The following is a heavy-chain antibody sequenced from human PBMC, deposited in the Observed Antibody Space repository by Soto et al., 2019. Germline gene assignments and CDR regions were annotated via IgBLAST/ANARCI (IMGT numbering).Heavy chain of an antibody. J-gene: IGHJ4*02. CDR1: GFTFSSYA. V-gene: IGHV3-30-3*01. CDR2: ISYDGSNK. Sequence: GGSLRLSCAASGFTFSSYAMHWVRQAPGKGLEWVAVISYDGSNKYYADSVKGRFTISRDNSKNTLYLRMNSLRAEDTAVYYCARDFWNDSSGYYPNRGLDYWGQGTLVTVSS. D-gene: IGHD3-22*01. CDR3: ARDFWNDSSGYYPNRGLDY.